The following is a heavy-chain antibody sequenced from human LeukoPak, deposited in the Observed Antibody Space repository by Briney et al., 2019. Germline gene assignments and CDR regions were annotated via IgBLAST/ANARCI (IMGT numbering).Heavy chain of an antibody. D-gene: IGHD6-13*01. J-gene: IGHJ6*02. V-gene: IGHV1-24*01. CDR2: FDPEDGET. Sequence: ASVKVSCKVSGYTLTELSMHWVRQAPGKGLEWMGGFDPEDGETIYAQKFQGRVTMTEDTSTDTAYMELSSLRSEDTAVYYCARETSYGSSWSLREPTYYYYGMDVWGQGTTVTVSS. CDR3: ARETSYGSSWSLREPTYYYYGMDV. CDR1: GYTLTELS.